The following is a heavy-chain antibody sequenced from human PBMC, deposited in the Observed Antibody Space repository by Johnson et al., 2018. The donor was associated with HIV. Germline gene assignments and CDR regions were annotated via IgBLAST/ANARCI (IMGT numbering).Heavy chain of an antibody. D-gene: IGHD5-12*01. J-gene: IGHJ3*02. CDR2: ISYDGSNK. CDR1: GFTFSSYA. V-gene: IGHV3-30*04. CDR3: AKVPWGYSGYDTAFDI. Sequence: QEKLVESGGGVVQPGRSLRLSCAASGFTFSSYAMHWVRQAPGKGLEWVAVISYDGSNKYYADSVKGRFTISRDNSKHTLYMQMNSLRAEDAALYYCAKVPWGYSGYDTAFDIWGQGTMVTVSS.